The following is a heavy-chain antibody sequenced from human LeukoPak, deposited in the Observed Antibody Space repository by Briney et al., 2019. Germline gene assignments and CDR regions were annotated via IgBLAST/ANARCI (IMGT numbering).Heavy chain of an antibody. CDR3: ARGERGDYYDSSGYYDP. Sequence: ASVKVSCKASGDTFTSYYMHWVRQAPGQGLEWMGIINPSGGSTSYAQKFQGRVTMTRDTSTSTVYMELSSLRSEDTAVYYCARGERGDYYDSSGYYDPWGQGTLVTVSS. J-gene: IGHJ5*02. V-gene: IGHV1-46*01. CDR1: GDTFTSYY. CDR2: INPSGGST. D-gene: IGHD3-22*01.